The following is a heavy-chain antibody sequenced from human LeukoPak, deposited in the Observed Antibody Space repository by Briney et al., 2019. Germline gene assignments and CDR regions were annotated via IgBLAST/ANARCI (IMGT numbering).Heavy chain of an antibody. V-gene: IGHV4-59*01. J-gene: IGHJ4*02. Sequence: SETLSLTCTVSGGSTSSYYWSWIRQPPGKGLEWIGYIYYSGSTNYNPSLKSRVTISVDTSKNQFSLKLSSVTAADTAVYYCASLYSGSEPGGYWGQGTLVTVSS. CDR3: ASLYSGSEPGGY. CDR2: IYYSGST. CDR1: GGSTSSYY. D-gene: IGHD1-26*01.